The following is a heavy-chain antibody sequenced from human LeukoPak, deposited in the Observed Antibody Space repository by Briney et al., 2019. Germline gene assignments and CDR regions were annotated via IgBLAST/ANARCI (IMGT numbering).Heavy chain of an antibody. V-gene: IGHV3-21*01. Sequence: GGSLRLSCAASGFTFSSYSMNWVRQAPGKGLEWVSSISSSSSDIYYADSVKGRFTISRDNAKNSLYLQMNSLRAEDTAVYYCARDHRGYYDSSGEFDYWGQGTLVTVSS. CDR3: ARDHRGYYDSSGEFDY. J-gene: IGHJ4*02. CDR2: ISSSSSDI. D-gene: IGHD3-22*01. CDR1: GFTFSSYS.